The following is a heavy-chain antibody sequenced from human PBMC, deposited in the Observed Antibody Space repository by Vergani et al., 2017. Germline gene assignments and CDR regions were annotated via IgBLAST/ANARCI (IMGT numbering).Heavy chain of an antibody. CDR3: ARAFGTMNPNDFDY. V-gene: IGHV4-59*01. J-gene: IGHJ4*02. CDR2: IYYSGST. D-gene: IGHD3-22*01. CDR1: GGPISSYY. Sequence: QVQLQESGPGLVQPSETLSLTCTVSGGPISSYYWSWIRQPPGKGLEWIGYIYYSGSTNYNPSLKSRVTKSVDTSKNQFSLKLSSVTAAATAGYYCARAFGTMNPNDFDYWGQGTLVTVSS.